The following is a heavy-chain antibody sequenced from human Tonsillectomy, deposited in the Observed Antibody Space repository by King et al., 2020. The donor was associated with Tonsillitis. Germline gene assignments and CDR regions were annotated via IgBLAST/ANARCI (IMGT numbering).Heavy chain of an antibody. V-gene: IGHV6-1*01. Sequence: VQLQQSGPGLVKPSQTLSLTCAISGDSVSSNSAAWNWIRQSPSRGLEWLGRTYYRSQWYNDYAVSVRSRIIINPDTSKNQFSLQLNSVTPEDTAVYFCAREDLPTRYCSGGRCYSDYYFYYMDVWGKGTTVTVSS. CDR2: TYYRSQWYN. CDR3: AREDLPTRYCSGGRCYSDYYFYYMDV. D-gene: IGHD2-15*01. J-gene: IGHJ6*03. CDR1: GDSVSSNSAA.